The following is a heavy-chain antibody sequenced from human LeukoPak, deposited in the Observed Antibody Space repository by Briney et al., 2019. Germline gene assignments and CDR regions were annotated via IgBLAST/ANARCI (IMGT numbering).Heavy chain of an antibody. CDR3: ARHSRGYTYGPDY. D-gene: IGHD5-18*01. V-gene: IGHV4-39*01. CDR2: IYYSDST. Sequence: PSETLSLTCTVSGVSISSSSYYWGWVRQPPGKGLEWIGSIYYSDSTYSNPSLKSRVTISVDTSKNQFSLKLSSVTAADTAVYYCARHSRGYTYGPDYWGQGTLVTVSS. J-gene: IGHJ4*02. CDR1: GVSISSSSYY.